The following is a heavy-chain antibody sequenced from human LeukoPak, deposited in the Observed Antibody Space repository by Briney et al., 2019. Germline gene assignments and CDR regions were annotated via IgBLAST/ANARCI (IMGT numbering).Heavy chain of an antibody. Sequence: ASVKVSCKASGGTFSSYAISWVRQAPGQGLEWMGGIIPIFGTANYAQKFQGRVTITADESTSTAYMERSSLRSEDTAVYYCARDLRGDYYDSSGYYSGFDYWGQGTLVTVSS. CDR2: IIPIFGTA. D-gene: IGHD3-22*01. CDR1: GGTFSSYA. J-gene: IGHJ4*02. CDR3: ARDLRGDYYDSSGYYSGFDY. V-gene: IGHV1-69*13.